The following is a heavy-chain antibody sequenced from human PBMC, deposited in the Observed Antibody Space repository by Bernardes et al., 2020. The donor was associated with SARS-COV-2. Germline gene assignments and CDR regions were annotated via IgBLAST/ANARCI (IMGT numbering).Heavy chain of an antibody. V-gene: IGHV3-23*01. D-gene: IGHD6-19*01. CDR1: GFSFSSYW. CDR2: ISGSGGST. J-gene: IGHJ4*02. CDR3: AKVGVAGTGELDY. Sequence: GGSLRLSCAASGFSFSSYWMHWVRQAPGKGLEWVSAISGSGGSTYYADSVKGRFTISRDNSKNTLYLQMNSLRAEDTAVYYCAKVGVAGTGELDYWGQGTLVTVSS.